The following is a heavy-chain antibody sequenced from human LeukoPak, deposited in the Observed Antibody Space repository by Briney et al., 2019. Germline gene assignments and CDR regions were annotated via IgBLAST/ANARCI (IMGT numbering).Heavy chain of an antibody. V-gene: IGHV3-33*01. Sequence: GGSLRLSCAASGFTFSNYGIHWIRQAPGKGLEWVAVIWSDGINKYYVDSVKGRFTISRDNSKNTLYLQMNSLRADDTAVYYCARSTYSSSSYYFDYWGQGSLVTVSS. J-gene: IGHJ4*02. D-gene: IGHD6-13*01. CDR3: ARSTYSSSSYYFDY. CDR1: GFTFSNYG. CDR2: IWSDGINK.